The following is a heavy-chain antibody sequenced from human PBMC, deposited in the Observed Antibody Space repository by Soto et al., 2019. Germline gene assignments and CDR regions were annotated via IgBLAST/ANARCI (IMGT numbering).Heavy chain of an antibody. Sequence: SETLSLTCTVSGGSISSSSYYWGWIRQPPGKGLEWIGSIYYSGSTYYNPSLKSRVTISVDTSKNQFSLKLSSVTAADTAVYYCARALIAAAGTAFDIWGQGTMVTVSS. D-gene: IGHD6-13*01. CDR2: IYYSGST. CDR3: ARALIAAAGTAFDI. J-gene: IGHJ3*02. V-gene: IGHV4-39*01. CDR1: GGSISSSSYY.